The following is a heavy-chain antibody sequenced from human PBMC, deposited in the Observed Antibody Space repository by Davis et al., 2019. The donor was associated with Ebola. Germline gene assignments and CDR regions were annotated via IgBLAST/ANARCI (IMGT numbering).Heavy chain of an antibody. Sequence: ASVKVSCKASGYTFTSYGISWVRQAPGQGLEWMGWISAYNGNTNYAQKLQGRVTMTTDTSTSTAYMELRSLRSDDTAVYYCARDLPLYDSRPAEDWGQGTMVTVSS. CDR2: ISAYNGNT. V-gene: IGHV1-18*04. D-gene: IGHD3-22*01. CDR3: ARDLPLYDSRPAED. CDR1: GYTFTSYG. J-gene: IGHJ3*01.